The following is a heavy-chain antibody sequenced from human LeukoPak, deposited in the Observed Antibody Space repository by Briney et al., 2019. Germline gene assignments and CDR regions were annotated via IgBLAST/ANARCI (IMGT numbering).Heavy chain of an antibody. CDR1: GYSFTNYW. D-gene: IGHD3-22*01. CDR2: IYPGDSDT. Sequence: GESLKISCKGSGYSFTNYWIGWVRQMPGKGLEWMGIIYPGDSDTKYSPSFQGQVTISADKSISTAYLQWSSLKASDSAIYYCARVVVTHYFDYWGQGTLVTVSS. CDR3: ARVVVTHYFDY. V-gene: IGHV5-51*01. J-gene: IGHJ4*02.